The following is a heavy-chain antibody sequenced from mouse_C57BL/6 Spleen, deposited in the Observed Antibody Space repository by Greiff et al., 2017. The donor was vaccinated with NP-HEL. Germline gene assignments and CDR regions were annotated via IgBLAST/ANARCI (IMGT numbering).Heavy chain of an antibody. V-gene: IGHV1-59*01. Sequence: QVQLKQPGAELVRPGTSVKLSCKASGYTFTSYWMHWVKQRPGQGLEWIGVIDPSDSYTNYNQKFKGQATLTEDTSSSPAYMQLSSLTSEDSAVYYCAGYYDYDEDLFDYWGQGTTLTVSS. CDR3: AGYYDYDEDLFDY. J-gene: IGHJ2*01. CDR1: GYTFTSYW. CDR2: IDPSDSYT. D-gene: IGHD2-4*01.